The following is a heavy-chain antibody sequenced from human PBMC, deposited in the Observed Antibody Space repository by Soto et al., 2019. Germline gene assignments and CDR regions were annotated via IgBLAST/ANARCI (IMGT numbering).Heavy chain of an antibody. V-gene: IGHV4-31*03. D-gene: IGHD6-13*01. Sequence: SETLCLTCTVSGGSISSGGGYWSWIRQHPGKGLEWIGYIYYSGSTYYNPSLKSRVTISVDTSKNQFSLKLSSVTAEDTAVYYCAKEIAAAGTYYGMDVWGQGTTVTVSS. CDR2: IYYSGST. CDR3: AKEIAAAGTYYGMDV. CDR1: GGSISSGGGY. J-gene: IGHJ6*02.